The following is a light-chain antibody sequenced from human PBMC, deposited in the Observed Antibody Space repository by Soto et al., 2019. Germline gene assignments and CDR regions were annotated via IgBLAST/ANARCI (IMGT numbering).Light chain of an antibody. J-gene: IGKJ5*01. CDR3: QQYINWLLIT. V-gene: IGKV3-15*01. Sequence: EIVMTQSPATLSVSPGERATLSCSASQSVSSNLAWYQQKPGQAPRLLIYGASTRATGIPARFSGSGSVTEFTLTISSLQSKDFASYYCQQYINWLLITFGQGTRLEIK. CDR1: QSVSSN. CDR2: GAS.